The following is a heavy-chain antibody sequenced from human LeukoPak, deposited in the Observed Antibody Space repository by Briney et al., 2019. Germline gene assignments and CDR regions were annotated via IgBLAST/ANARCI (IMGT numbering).Heavy chain of an antibody. V-gene: IGHV4-31*03. CDR3: ARDEATTDAFDI. CDR2: IYYSGST. Sequence: PSETLSLTCTVSGGSISSGGYYWSWIRQHPGKGLEWIGYIYYSGSTYYNPSLKSRVTISVDTSKNQFSLKLSSVTAADTAVYYCARDEATTDAFDIWGQGTMVTVSS. D-gene: IGHD4-17*01. CDR1: GGSISSGGYY. J-gene: IGHJ3*02.